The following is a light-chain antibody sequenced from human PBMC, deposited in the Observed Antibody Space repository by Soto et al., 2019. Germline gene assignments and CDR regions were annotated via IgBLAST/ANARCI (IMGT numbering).Light chain of an antibody. J-gene: IGKJ2*01. CDR3: QQYNNWPPQHT. Sequence: EIVMTQSPATLSVSPVERATLSCRASQSVSSNLAWYQQKPGQAPRLLIYGASTRATGIPARFSGSGSGTEFTLTISSLQSEDFAVYYCQQYNNWPPQHTFGQGTKLEIK. V-gene: IGKV3-15*01. CDR1: QSVSSN. CDR2: GAS.